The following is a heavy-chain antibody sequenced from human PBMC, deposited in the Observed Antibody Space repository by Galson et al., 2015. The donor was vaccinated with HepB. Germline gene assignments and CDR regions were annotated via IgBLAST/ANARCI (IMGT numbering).Heavy chain of an antibody. V-gene: IGHV3-48*03. CDR3: ATGTSIY. CDR1: GFTFSSYE. Sequence: SLRLSCAASGFTFSSYEMNWVRQAPGKGLEWVSYITTSGTTMYYADSVKGRFTISRDNAKSSVYLQMNSLRAEDTAVYYCATGTSIYWGQGTLVTVSS. CDR2: ITTSGTTM. J-gene: IGHJ4*02. D-gene: IGHD3-3*01.